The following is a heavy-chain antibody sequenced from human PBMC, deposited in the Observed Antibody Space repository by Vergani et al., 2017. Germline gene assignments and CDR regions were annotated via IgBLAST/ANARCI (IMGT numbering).Heavy chain of an antibody. J-gene: IGHJ3*02. CDR1: GGSFSGYY. V-gene: IGHV4-34*01. CDR3: ARGGDGYNLGDAFDI. D-gene: IGHD5-24*01. CDR2: INHSGST. Sequence: QVQLPQWGAGLLKPSETLSLTCAVYGGSFSGYYWSWIRQPPGKGLEWIGEINHSGSTNYNPSLKSRVTISVDTSKNQFSLKLSSVTAADTAVYYCARGGDGYNLGDAFDIWGQGTMVTVSS.